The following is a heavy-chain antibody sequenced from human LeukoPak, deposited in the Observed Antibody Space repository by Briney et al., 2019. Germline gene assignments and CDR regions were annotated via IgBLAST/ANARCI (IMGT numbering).Heavy chain of an antibody. J-gene: IGHJ4*02. Sequence: GGSLRLSCAASGFTFSDYYMAWIRQAPGKGLEWVSSISSSSSYIYYADSVKGRFTISRDNAKNSLYLQMNSLRAEDTAVYYCARVDYYGSGSYYNLDYWGQGTLVTVSS. CDR2: ISSSSSYI. CDR1: GFTFSDYY. CDR3: ARVDYYGSGSYYNLDY. D-gene: IGHD3-10*01. V-gene: IGHV3-11*06.